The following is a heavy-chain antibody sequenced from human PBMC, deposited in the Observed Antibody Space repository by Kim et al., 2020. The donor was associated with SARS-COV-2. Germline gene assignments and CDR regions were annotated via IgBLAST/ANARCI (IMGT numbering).Heavy chain of an antibody. V-gene: IGHV3-23*01. J-gene: IGHJ4*02. CDR3: MKVGWGWLWDY. CDR2: IDGSDGTT. CDR1: GFTFTGHA. D-gene: IGHD2-21*01. Sequence: GGSLRLSCTTSGFTFTGHAMSWVRQAPGKGLEWVSSIDGSDGTTYYADSVRGRFTISRDDSKNTLYLQMSALRGDDTAVYYCMKVGWGWLWDYWGQGTL.